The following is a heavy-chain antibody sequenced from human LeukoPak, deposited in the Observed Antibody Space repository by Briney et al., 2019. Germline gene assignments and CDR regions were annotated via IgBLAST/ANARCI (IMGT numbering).Heavy chain of an antibody. CDR3: AKGEVGYSSLVPYYFDY. Sequence: SSSSYYWGWIRQPPGKGLEWVSAISGSGGSTYYADSVKGRFTISRDNSKNTLYLQMNSLRAEDTAVYYCAKGEVGYSSLVPYYFDYWGQGTLVTVSS. V-gene: IGHV3-23*01. CDR2: ISGSGGST. CDR1: SSSSYY. J-gene: IGHJ4*02. D-gene: IGHD6-13*01.